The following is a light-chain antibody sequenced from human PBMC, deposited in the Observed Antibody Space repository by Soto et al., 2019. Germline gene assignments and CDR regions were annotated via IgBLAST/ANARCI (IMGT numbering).Light chain of an antibody. CDR3: CSYAGNYSWV. J-gene: IGLJ3*02. Sequence: QYALTQPPSASGSPGQSVTISCTGTNSDVGAYNYVSWYQQHPGKAPKLMISEVSKRPSGVPDRFSGSKSGNTASLTVSGLQAEDETDYFCCSYAGNYSWVFGGGTKLTVL. CDR2: EVS. CDR1: NSDVGAYNY. V-gene: IGLV2-8*01.